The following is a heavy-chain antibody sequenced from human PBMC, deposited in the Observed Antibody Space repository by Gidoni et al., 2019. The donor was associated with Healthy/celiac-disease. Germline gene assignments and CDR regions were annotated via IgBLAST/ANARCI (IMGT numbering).Heavy chain of an antibody. CDR2: ISSSSSYI. J-gene: IGHJ4*02. D-gene: IGHD5-12*01. Sequence: LVESGGGLVKPGGSLRLSCAASGFTFSSYRMNWVRQAPGKGLEWVSSISSSSSYIYYADSVKGRFTISRDNAKNSLYLQMNSLRAEDTAVYYCARDTTVATIFDYWGQGTLVTVSS. CDR1: GFTFSSYR. CDR3: ARDTTVATIFDY. V-gene: IGHV3-21*01.